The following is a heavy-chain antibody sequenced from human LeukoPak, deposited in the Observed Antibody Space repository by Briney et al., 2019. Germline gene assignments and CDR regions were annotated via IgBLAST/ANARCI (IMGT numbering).Heavy chain of an antibody. J-gene: IGHJ4*02. CDR2: IYYSGST. D-gene: IGHD5-18*01. V-gene: IGHV4-39*07. CDR1: GGSISSSSYY. CDR3: ARMGYSYGQTHFDY. Sequence: SETLSLTCTVSGGSISSSSYYWGWIRQPPGKGLEWIGSIYYSGSTYYNPSPKSRVTISVDTSKNQFSLKLSSVTAADTAVYYCARMGYSYGQTHFDYWGQGTLVTVSS.